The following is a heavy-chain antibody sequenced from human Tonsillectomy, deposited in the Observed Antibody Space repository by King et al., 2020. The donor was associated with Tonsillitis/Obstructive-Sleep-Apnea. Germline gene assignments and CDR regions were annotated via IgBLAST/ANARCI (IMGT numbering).Heavy chain of an antibody. CDR3: ARESANYYDSSGTTTNWFDP. CDR2: IYHSVST. V-gene: IGHV4-4*02. D-gene: IGHD3-22*01. CDR1: GGSISSSNW. J-gene: IGHJ5*02. Sequence: QLQESGPGLVKPSGTLSLTCAVSGGSISSSNWWSWVRQPPGKGLEWIGEIYHSVSTNYNPSLKGRVTISVDKSKNQFSLKLSSVTAADTAVYYCARESANYYDSSGTTTNWFDPWGQGTLVTVSS.